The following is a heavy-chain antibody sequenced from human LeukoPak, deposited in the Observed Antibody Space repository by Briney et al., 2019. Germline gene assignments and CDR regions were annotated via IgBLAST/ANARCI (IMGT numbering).Heavy chain of an antibody. J-gene: IGHJ6*02. CDR1: GYTFTSYG. V-gene: IGHV1-18*01. CDR3: VREVTMVRGVITFYHYNGMDV. Sequence: ASVKVSCEASGYTFTSYGISWARQAPGQGLEWMGWISAYNGYTNYAQNFQGRVTMTTDASTSTAYMELRSLRSDDTAVYYCVREVTMVRGVITFYHYNGMDVWGQGTAVTVSS. D-gene: IGHD3-10*01. CDR2: ISAYNGYT.